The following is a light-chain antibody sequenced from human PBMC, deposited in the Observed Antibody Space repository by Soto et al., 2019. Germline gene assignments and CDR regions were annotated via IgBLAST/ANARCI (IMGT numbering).Light chain of an antibody. CDR1: QDIGNY. J-gene: IGKJ2*01. V-gene: IGKV1-33*01. Sequence: DIQMTQSPSSLSASVGERVSITCQASQDIGNYLNWYQQKPGEAPKLLIHDASILETGVPSRFSGSVSGTHFIFTISSLQPQDTGTFYCQQFGNLPRTFGRGTKLDIK. CDR3: QQFGNLPRT. CDR2: DAS.